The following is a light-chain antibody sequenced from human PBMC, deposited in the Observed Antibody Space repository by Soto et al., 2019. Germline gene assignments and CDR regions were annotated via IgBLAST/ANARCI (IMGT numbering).Light chain of an antibody. V-gene: IGKV1-5*01. Sequence: SELTLIQSTLSGSVGDSVTIAARASQSISTWLAWYQQKPGKAPNLLIYDASSLASGVPSRFSGSGSGTEFTLTISSLQPDDFATFYCQQYNSHSKTFGQGTKVDIK. CDR1: QSISTW. CDR2: DAS. CDR3: QQYNSHSKT. J-gene: IGKJ1*01.